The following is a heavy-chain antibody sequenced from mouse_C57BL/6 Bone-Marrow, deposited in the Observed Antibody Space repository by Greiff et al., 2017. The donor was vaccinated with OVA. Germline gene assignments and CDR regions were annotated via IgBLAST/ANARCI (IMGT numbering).Heavy chain of an antibody. Sequence: EVQLVESGGGLVQPGGSLKLSCAASGFTFSDYGMAWVRQAPRKGPEWVAFISNLAYSIYYADTVTGRFTISRENAKNTLYLEMSSLRSEDTAMYYCAREGDYYGSSDGFYAYWGQGTLVTVSA. J-gene: IGHJ3*01. CDR3: AREGDYYGSSDGFYAY. CDR1: GFTFSDYG. V-gene: IGHV5-15*01. D-gene: IGHD1-1*01. CDR2: ISNLAYSI.